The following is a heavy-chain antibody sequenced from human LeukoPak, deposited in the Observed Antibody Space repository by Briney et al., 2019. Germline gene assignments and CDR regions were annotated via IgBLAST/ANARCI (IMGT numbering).Heavy chain of an antibody. CDR3: ATFGDNSVGRVFWFDP. Sequence: GASVKVSCKVSGYTLTELSMHWVRQAPGKGLEWMGGFDPEDGETIYAQKFQGRVTMTEDTSTDTAYMELSSLRSEDTAVYYCATFGDNSVGRVFWFDPWGQGTLVTVSS. V-gene: IGHV1-24*01. CDR1: GYTLTELS. CDR2: FDPEDGET. J-gene: IGHJ5*02. D-gene: IGHD4-23*01.